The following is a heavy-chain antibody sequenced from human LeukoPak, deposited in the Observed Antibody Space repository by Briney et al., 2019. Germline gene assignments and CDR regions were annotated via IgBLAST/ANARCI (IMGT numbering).Heavy chain of an antibody. J-gene: IGHJ5*02. CDR3: ARECGGGTCP. CDR2: IYYSGST. D-gene: IGHD2-15*01. CDR1: GGALSSFY. Sequence: SETLSLTCTVSGGALSSFYWGWVRQPPGEGLEWIGYIYYSGSTNYNPSLKSRVTISVDTSKNQFSLKLSSVTAADTAVYYCARECGGGTCPWGQGTLVSVSS. V-gene: IGHV4-59*12.